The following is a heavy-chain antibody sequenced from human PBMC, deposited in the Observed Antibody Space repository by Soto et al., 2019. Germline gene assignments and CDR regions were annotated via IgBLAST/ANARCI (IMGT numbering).Heavy chain of an antibody. CDR1: GGSISSSNW. CDR3: ARGLTGTTSLIWFDP. J-gene: IGHJ5*02. Sequence: QVQLQESGPGLVKPSGTLSLTCAVSGGSISSSNWWGWVRQPPGKGLEWIGGIYHSGSTNYNPSLKSRVTISVDKSKNQSSLKLSSVTAADTAVYYCARGLTGTTSLIWFDPWGQGTLVTVSS. CDR2: IYHSGST. D-gene: IGHD1-7*01. V-gene: IGHV4-4*02.